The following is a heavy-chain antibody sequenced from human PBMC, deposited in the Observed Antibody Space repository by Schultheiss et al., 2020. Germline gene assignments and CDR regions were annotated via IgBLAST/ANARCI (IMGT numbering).Heavy chain of an antibody. CDR1: GFTFSSYA. J-gene: IGHJ6*02. Sequence: GGSLRLSCAASGFTFSSYAMHWVRQAPGKGLEWVAVISYDGSNKYYADSVKGRFTISRDNAKNSLYLQMNSLRAEDTAVYYCARRPYYYYYGMDVWGQGTTVTVSS. CDR3: ARRPYYYYYGMDV. V-gene: IGHV3-30-3*01. CDR2: ISYDGSNK.